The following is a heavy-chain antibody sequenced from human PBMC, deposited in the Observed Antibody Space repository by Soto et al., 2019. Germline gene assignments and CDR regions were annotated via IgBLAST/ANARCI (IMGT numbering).Heavy chain of an antibody. V-gene: IGHV1-18*01. CDR1: GYTFTSYG. J-gene: IGHJ3*02. CDR2: ISAYNGNT. Sequence: GASVKVSCKASGYTFTSYGISWVRQAPGQGLEWMGWISAYNGNTNYAQKLQSRVTMTTDTSTSTANKELRNLKSDNTAVYNSARMLGYCSGGSCYSVAFDIWGQVTMVTVSS. CDR3: ARMLGYCSGGSCYSVAFDI. D-gene: IGHD2-15*01.